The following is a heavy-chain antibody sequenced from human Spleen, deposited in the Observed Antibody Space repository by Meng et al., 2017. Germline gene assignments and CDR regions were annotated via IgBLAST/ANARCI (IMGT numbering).Heavy chain of an antibody. CDR2: TYYSGRS. J-gene: IGHJ4*02. V-gene: IGHV4-59*08. CDR1: AGSISSYY. D-gene: IGHD3-9*01. Sequence: SETLSLTCTVSAGSISSYYWSWIRQLPGKRLEWIGSTYYSGRSNYNPSLKSRFTISVDTSKTQFSLKLSAVNAADTAVYYCPGLFDYFDYWGQGTLVTVSS. CDR3: PGLFDYFDY.